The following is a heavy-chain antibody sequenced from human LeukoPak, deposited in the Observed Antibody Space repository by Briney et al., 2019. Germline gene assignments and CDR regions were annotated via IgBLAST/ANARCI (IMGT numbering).Heavy chain of an antibody. V-gene: IGHV7-4-1*02. D-gene: IGHD2-2*01. Sequence: VASVNVSCKASGYTFTSYAMNWVRQAPGQGLEWMGWINTNTGNPTYVQGFTGRFVFSLDTSVSTAYLQISSLKAEDTAVYYCARDGLDCRSTSCSIDYWGQGTLVTVSS. CDR3: ARDGLDCRSTSCSIDY. CDR1: GYTFTSYA. CDR2: INTNTGNP. J-gene: IGHJ4*02.